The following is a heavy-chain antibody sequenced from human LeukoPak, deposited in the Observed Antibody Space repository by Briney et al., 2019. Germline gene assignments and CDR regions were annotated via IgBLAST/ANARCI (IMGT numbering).Heavy chain of an antibody. Sequence: SETLSLTCTVSGGSITNYYWSWIRQPPGKGLEWIGYIYYSGSTYYNPSLKSRVTISVDTSKNQFSLKLSSVTAADTAVYYCARTIGWSGYFYFDYWGQGTLVTVSS. CDR2: IYYSGST. CDR3: ARTIGWSGYFYFDY. D-gene: IGHD3-3*01. CDR1: GGSITNYY. J-gene: IGHJ4*02. V-gene: IGHV4-59*08.